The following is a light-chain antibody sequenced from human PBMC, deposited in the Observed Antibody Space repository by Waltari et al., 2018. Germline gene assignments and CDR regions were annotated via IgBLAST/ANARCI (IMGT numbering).Light chain of an antibody. Sequence: IMLTQSPAALSVSSGESATLACRASQNISSNLAWYHKKPGHPPRLLLPGSSPTPSGIPASLGSSGAGTEFTLTTSSLQSEDYATYYCQQYNNWPPLTFGQGTRLEIK. CDR3: QQYNNWPPLT. J-gene: IGKJ5*01. CDR1: QNISSN. V-gene: IGKV3-15*01. CDR2: GSS.